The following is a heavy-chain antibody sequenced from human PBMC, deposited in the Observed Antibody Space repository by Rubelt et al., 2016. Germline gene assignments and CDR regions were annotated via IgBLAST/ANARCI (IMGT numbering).Heavy chain of an antibody. CDR3: ARYCGGDCSQH. D-gene: IGHD2-21*01. CDR1: GYTFTSYD. V-gene: IGHV1-8*01. CDR2: MNPNSGNT. Sequence: QVQLVQSGAEVKKPGASVKVSCKASGYTFTSYDINWVRQATGQGLEWMGWMNPNSGNTGYAQRFQGGVTRTRKPAISTAYMELSSLGSEETAGYYCARYCGGDCSQHWGQGTLVTVSS. J-gene: IGHJ1*01.